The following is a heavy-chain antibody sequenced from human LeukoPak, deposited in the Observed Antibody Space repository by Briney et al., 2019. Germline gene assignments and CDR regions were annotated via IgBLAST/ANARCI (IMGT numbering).Heavy chain of an antibody. V-gene: IGHV4-59*08. CDR1: GGSISSNY. Sequence: SETLSLTCTVSGGSISSNYWSWIRQPPGKGLEWIGYVHYTGSTNYNPPLKSRVTISIDTSKNQFSLKLSPVTAADTAVYYCEGGPQWLAFEYWGQGTLVTASS. J-gene: IGHJ4*02. CDR3: EGGPQWLAFEY. D-gene: IGHD6-19*01. CDR2: VHYTGST.